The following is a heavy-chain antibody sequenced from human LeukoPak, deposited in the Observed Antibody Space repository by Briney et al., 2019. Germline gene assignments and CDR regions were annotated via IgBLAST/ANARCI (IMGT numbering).Heavy chain of an antibody. CDR1: GFTFSTYG. V-gene: IGHV3-7*01. CDR3: ARARIQLWLLEFDY. J-gene: IGHJ4*02. CDR2: IKQDGSEK. D-gene: IGHD5-18*01. Sequence: GGSLRLSCAASGFTFSTYGMHWVRQAPGKGLEWVANIKQDGSEKYYVDSVKGRFTISRDNAKNSLYLQMNSLRAEDTAVYYCARARIQLWLLEFDYWGQGTLVTVSS.